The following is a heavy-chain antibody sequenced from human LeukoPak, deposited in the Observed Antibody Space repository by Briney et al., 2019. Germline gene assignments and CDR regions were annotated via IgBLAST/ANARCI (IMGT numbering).Heavy chain of an antibody. CDR1: GGSFSGYY. Sequence: SETLSLTCAVYGGSFSGYYWSRIRQPPGKGLEWIGEINQSGSTNYNPSLKSRVTISVDTSKNQFSLKLSSVTAADTAVYYCAREPMELRHYFDYWGQGTLVTVSS. J-gene: IGHJ4*02. CDR3: AREPMELRHYFDY. V-gene: IGHV4-34*01. CDR2: INQSGST. D-gene: IGHD1-7*01.